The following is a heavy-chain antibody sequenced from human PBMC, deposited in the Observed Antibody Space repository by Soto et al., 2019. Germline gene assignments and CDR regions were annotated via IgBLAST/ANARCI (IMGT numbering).Heavy chain of an antibody. Sequence: PSETLSLTCAVSGYSISSSNWWGWIRQPPGKGLEWIGYIYYSGSTYYNPSLKSRVTMSVDTSKNQFSLKLSSVTAVDTAVYYCARTPRGGATGWFDPWGQGTLVTAPQ. D-gene: IGHD1-26*01. CDR3: ARTPRGGATGWFDP. CDR1: GYSISSSNW. V-gene: IGHV4-28*01. J-gene: IGHJ5*02. CDR2: IYYSGST.